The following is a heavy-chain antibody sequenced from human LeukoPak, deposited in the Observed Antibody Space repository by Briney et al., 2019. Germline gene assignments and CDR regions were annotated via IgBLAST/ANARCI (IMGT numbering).Heavy chain of an antibody. CDR1: GFTFSSYE. CDR3: ARAVITFGGVSYFDY. V-gene: IGHV3-48*03. Sequence: PGGSLRLSCAASGFTFSSYEMNWVRQAPGKGLEWVSYISSSGSTIYYADSVKGRFTISRDNAKNSPYLQMNSLRAEDTAVYYCARAVITFGGVSYFDYWGQGTLVTVSS. CDR2: ISSSGSTI. D-gene: IGHD3-16*01. J-gene: IGHJ4*02.